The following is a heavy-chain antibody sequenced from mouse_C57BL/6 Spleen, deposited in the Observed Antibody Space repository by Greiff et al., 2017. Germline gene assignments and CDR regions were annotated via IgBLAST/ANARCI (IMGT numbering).Heavy chain of an antibody. CDR2: IWGDGST. CDR3: ATCGIGRSYTMDY. J-gene: IGHJ4*01. CDR1: GFSLTSYG. V-gene: IGHV2-3*01. Sequence: VQGVESGPGLVAPSQSLSITCTVSGFSLTSYGVSWVRQPPGKGLEWLGVIWGDGSTNYHSALISRLIFSKDNSTSHDFFQLNSLQTDDTATYYCATCGIGRSYTMDYWGQGTSVTVSS. D-gene: IGHD1-1*01.